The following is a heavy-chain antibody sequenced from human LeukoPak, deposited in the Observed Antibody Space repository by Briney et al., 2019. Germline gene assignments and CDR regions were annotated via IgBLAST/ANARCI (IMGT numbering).Heavy chain of an antibody. CDR2: IRSKAYGGTT. V-gene: IGHV3-49*04. Sequence: PGGSLRLSCTASGFTFGDYAKSWVRQAPGKGLEWVGFIRSKAYGGTTEYAASVKGRFTISRDDSKSIAYLQMNSLKTEDTAVYYCTREGRAFDIWGQGTMVTVSS. J-gene: IGHJ3*02. CDR3: TREGRAFDI. CDR1: GFTFGDYA.